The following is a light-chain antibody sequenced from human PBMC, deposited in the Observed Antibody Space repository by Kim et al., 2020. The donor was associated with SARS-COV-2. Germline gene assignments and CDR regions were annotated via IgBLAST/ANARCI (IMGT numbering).Light chain of an antibody. CDR1: QSVSSNY. V-gene: IGKV3-20*01. CDR2: GAS. Sequence: SPGKRATLPCRASQSVSSNYLAWYQQKPGQAPRLLIYGASSRATGIPDRFSGSGSGTDFTLTITRLEPEDFAVYYCQQYSSSPATFGQGTKVDIK. CDR3: QQYSSSPAT. J-gene: IGKJ1*01.